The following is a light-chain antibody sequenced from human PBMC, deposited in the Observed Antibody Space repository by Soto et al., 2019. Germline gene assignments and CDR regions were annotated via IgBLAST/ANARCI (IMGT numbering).Light chain of an antibody. V-gene: IGKV3-20*01. Sequence: EIVLTQSPGTLSLSPGERATLSCRASQSVSSSYLAWYQQKPGQAPRLLIDGASNRATGIPDRFSGSGSGTDFTLIISRLEPEEFEVYDVQQYGSSRLTFGGGTKVEIK. J-gene: IGKJ4*01. CDR1: QSVSSSY. CDR2: GAS. CDR3: QQYGSSRLT.